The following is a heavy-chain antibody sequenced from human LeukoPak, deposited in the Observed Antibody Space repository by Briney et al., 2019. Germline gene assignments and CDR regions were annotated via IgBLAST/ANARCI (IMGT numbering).Heavy chain of an antibody. D-gene: IGHD6-19*01. CDR1: GYTFTSYY. V-gene: IGHV1-46*01. CDR3: ARDTSTAVAGARYYFDY. CDR2: INPSGGST. Sequence: ASVKVSCKASGYTFTSYYMHWVRQAPGQGLEWMGIINPSGGSTSYAQKFQGRVTMTRDTSTSTVYMEPSSLRSEDTAVYYCARDTSTAVAGARYYFDYWGQGTLVTVSS. J-gene: IGHJ4*02.